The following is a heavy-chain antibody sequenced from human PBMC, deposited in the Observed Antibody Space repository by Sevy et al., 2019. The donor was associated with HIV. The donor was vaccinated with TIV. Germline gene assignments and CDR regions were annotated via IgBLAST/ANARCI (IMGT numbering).Heavy chain of an antibody. CDR1: GYIFRNYD. J-gene: IGHJ4*02. Sequence: ASVKVSCKASGYIFRNYDITWVRQAPGQGLEWMGRTSGHNGNTNYPQKFQGRITLTTDTSTSTAYMDLRSLTSADTAVYYCARYGDVVAANCLDYWGQGTLVTVSS. V-gene: IGHV1-18*01. D-gene: IGHD6-19*01. CDR3: ARYGDVVAANCLDY. CDR2: TSGHNGNT.